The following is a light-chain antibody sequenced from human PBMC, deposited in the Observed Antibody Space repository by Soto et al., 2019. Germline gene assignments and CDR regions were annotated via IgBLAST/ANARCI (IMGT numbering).Light chain of an antibody. J-gene: IGKJ1*01. V-gene: IGKV3-20*01. Sequence: EILVTQAPGTLSLSPGERATLSCRASQSVSSSHLAWYQQKPGQAPRLLMYGASNRATGIPDRFSGGGSGTDFTLTISRLEPEDFAVYYCQQYGGSPRTFGQGTKV. CDR2: GAS. CDR3: QQYGGSPRT. CDR1: QSVSSSH.